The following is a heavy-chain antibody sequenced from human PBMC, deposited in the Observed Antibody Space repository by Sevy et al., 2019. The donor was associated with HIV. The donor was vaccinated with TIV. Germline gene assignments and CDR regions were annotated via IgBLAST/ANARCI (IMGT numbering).Heavy chain of an antibody. D-gene: IGHD3-16*01. V-gene: IGHV3-30*14. J-gene: IGHJ4*02. CDR2: ISYDGRNNK. CDR1: GFRFSDYS. CDR3: ARDRGEILHSAFDY. Sequence: GGSLRLSCAASGFRFSDYSMHWVRQAPGKGLEWVAVISYDGRNNKYNVDSVKGRFTISIDNSKNTLLLQMNSLRAEDSAIYYCARDRGEILHSAFDYWGQGTLVTVSS.